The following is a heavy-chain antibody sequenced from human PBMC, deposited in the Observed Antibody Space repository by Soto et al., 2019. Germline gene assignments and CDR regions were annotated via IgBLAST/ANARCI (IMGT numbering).Heavy chain of an antibody. D-gene: IGHD1-1*01. CDR1: GLTVRGKKY. J-gene: IGHJ3*02. CDR2: LYGVDGT. V-gene: IGHV3-53*01. CDR3: ASWLEREHAYDI. Sequence: DVQLVAYGGGSIQPGGSLRLSCAALGLTVRGKKYITWVRQAPGKGLEWVSALYGVDGTYYADSAKGRFTISRDNSNKIIYLQMTSLGPEDTAVYYCASWLEREHAYDIWGLGTMVTVSS.